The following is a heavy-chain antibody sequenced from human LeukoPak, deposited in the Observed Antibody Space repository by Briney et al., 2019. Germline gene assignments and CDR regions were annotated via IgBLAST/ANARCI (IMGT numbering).Heavy chain of an antibody. V-gene: IGHV3-48*01. CDR3: AREYSSSSGRSFDY. CDR2: ISSSTTNM. D-gene: IGHD6-6*01. CDR1: GFTFSTYS. Sequence: GGSLRLSCAASGFTFSTYSMNWVRQAPGKGLEWVSYISSSTTNMYYADSVKGRFTISRDNAKNSLYLQMNSLRAEDTAVYYCAREYSSSSGRSFDYWGQGTLVTDSS. J-gene: IGHJ4*02.